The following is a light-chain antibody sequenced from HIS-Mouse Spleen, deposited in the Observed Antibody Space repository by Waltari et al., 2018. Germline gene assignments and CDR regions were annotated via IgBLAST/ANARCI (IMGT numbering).Light chain of an antibody. CDR1: SRDVGRYNL. CDR2: EGS. J-gene: IGLJ3*02. Sequence: QSALTQPASVSGSPGQSITISCTGTSRDVGRYNLVSWYQQHPGKAPNLMIYEGSKRPSGVSHRFSGSKSGNTASLTISGLQAEDEADYYCCSYAGSSTWVFGGGTKLTVL. V-gene: IGLV2-23*01. CDR3: CSYAGSSTWV.